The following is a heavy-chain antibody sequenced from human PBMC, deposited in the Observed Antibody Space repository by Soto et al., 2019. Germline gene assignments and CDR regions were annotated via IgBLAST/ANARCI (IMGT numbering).Heavy chain of an antibody. CDR2: ISPYNGQT. CDR3: ATEATFSSYFES. V-gene: IGHV1-18*01. J-gene: IGHJ4*02. CDR1: TSTFSS. Sequence: QGQLVQSGVEVKKTGASVKLSCVASTSTFSSITWMRQAPGQGPEWMGWISPYNGQTNIAQSFQGRVSLTADTSTRTAYMEVRRLRSDDTAVYYCATEATFSSYFESWGQGSPVTVST.